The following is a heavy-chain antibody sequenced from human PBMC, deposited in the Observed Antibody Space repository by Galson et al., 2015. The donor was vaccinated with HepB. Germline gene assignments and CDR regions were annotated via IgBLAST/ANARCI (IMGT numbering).Heavy chain of an antibody. CDR3: AREAVGGSAFDI. CDR1: GFTVSSNY. V-gene: IGHV3-53*01. Sequence: SLRLSCAASGFTVSSNYMSWVRQAPGKGLEWVSVIYSGGSTYYADSVKGRFTISRDNSKNSLYLQMNSLRAEDTDVYYCAREAVGGSAFDIWGQGTMVTVSS. CDR2: IYSGGST. J-gene: IGHJ3*02. D-gene: IGHD1-26*01.